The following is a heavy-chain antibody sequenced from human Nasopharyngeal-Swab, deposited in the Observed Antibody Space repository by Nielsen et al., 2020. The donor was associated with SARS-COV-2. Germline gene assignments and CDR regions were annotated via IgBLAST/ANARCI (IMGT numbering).Heavy chain of an antibody. CDR2: IDSSSRTI. D-gene: IGHD5-18*01. J-gene: IGHJ4*02. CDR3: AREYGYSYGYICDY. Sequence: GGSLRLSCAASGFTFSAYSMNWVRQAPGKGVEWIAYIDSSSRTIYYADSLKGRFTISRDNAKNSLYLQMNSLRAEDTAVYYCAREYGYSYGYICDYWGQGTLVTVSS. V-gene: IGHV3-48*04. CDR1: GFTFSAYS.